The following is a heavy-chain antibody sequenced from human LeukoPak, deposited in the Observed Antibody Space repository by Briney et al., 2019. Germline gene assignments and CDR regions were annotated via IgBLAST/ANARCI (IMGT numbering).Heavy chain of an antibody. D-gene: IGHD1-7*01. CDR2: NRNKANRYST. Sequence: QPGGSLRLSCAASGFTFSDHYMDWVRQAPGKGLEWVGRNRNKANRYSTEYAAYVKGRFTISRDDSKNSVYLQMNSRKTEDTAVYYCAPLLGTWGQGTLVTVSS. V-gene: IGHV3-72*01. J-gene: IGHJ4*02. CDR3: APLLGT. CDR1: GFTFSDHY.